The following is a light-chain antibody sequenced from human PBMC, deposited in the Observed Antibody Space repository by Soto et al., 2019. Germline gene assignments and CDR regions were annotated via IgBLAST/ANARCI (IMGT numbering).Light chain of an antibody. CDR2: GAS. CDR1: ESVSSSF. Sequence: ENVLTQSPGTLSLSPGERATLSCRASESVSSSFLAWYQQRLGQAPRLLIYGASSRATGIPNRFSGSGSGTDFTLTISTLEPEDFAVYYCQQYGSSPSTFGQGTKVEIK. V-gene: IGKV3-20*01. CDR3: QQYGSSPST. J-gene: IGKJ1*01.